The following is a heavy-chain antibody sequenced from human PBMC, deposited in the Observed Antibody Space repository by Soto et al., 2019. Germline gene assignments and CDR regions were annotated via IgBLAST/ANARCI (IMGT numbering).Heavy chain of an antibody. D-gene: IGHD5-18*01. V-gene: IGHV4-31*01. Sequence: QVQLQESGPGLVKPSQTLSLTCTVSGGSINSGGYCWSWIRQHPGKGLDWIGCISYGGSTSYNPSLKSLVTISLDTSKNLFSLKLTSVTGADTAVYYWSRGILVWGQGALITVSS. CDR1: GGSINSGGYC. CDR2: ISYGGST. J-gene: IGHJ4*02. CDR3: SRGILV.